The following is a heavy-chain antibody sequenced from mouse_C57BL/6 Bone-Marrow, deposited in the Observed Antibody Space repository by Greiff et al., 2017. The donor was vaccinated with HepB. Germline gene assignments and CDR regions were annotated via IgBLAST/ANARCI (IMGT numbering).Heavy chain of an antibody. CDR2: IHPNSGST. V-gene: IGHV1-64*01. CDR1: GYTFTSYW. J-gene: IGHJ2*01. Sequence: VKLQQPGAELVKPGASVKLSCKASGYTFTSYWMHWVKQRPGQGLEWIGMIHPNSGSTNYNEKFKSKATLTVDKSSSTAYMQLSSLTSEDSAVYYCARNSLAGYYFDYWGQGTTLTVSS. CDR3: ARNSLAGYYFDY.